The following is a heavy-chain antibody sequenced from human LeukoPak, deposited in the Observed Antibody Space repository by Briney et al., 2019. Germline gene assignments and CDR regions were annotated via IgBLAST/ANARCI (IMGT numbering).Heavy chain of an antibody. V-gene: IGHV5-51*01. Sequence: GESLKIFCKGSGYSFTSYWIGWVRQMSGKGLEWRGIIYPGDSDTRYSPSFQGQVTISADKPISTAYLQWSSLKASDTAMYYCASHTYYYGSEGMDVWGQGTTVTVSS. J-gene: IGHJ6*02. CDR2: IYPGDSDT. CDR1: GYSFTSYW. D-gene: IGHD3-10*01. CDR3: ASHTYYYGSEGMDV.